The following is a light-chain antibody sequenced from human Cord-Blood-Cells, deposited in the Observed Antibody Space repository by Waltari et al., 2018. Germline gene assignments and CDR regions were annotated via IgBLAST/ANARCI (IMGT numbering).Light chain of an antibody. CDR1: PSVLYSSNNKNY. Sequence: DIVMTQSPDPLAVSLGERVTSNCKSSPSVLYSSNNKNYLAWYQQKPGQPPKLLIYWASTRESGVPDRFSGSGSGTDFTLTISSLQAEDVAVYYCQQYYSTPYTFGQGTKLEIK. CDR3: QQYYSTPYT. V-gene: IGKV4-1*01. CDR2: WAS. J-gene: IGKJ2*01.